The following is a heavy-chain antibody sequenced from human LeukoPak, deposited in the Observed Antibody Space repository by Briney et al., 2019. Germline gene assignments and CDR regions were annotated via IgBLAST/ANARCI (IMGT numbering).Heavy chain of an antibody. D-gene: IGHD3-16*02. J-gene: IGHJ4*02. CDR1: GGSFSDYY. Sequence: SETLSLTCAVSGGSFSDYYGSCIRQPPRKGLEWMGEINHSGTTNYSPSLKSRVSISVDTSKNQFSLKLNSVTAADAAMYYCASHYSSGSYRYTGSFDSWGQGMLVNVSS. CDR2: INHSGTT. CDR3: ASHYSSGSYRYTGSFDS. V-gene: IGHV4-34*01.